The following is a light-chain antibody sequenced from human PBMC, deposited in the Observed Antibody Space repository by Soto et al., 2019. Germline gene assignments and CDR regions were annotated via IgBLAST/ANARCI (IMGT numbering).Light chain of an antibody. CDR2: QVT. Sequence: QSVLTQPASVSGSPGQSITISCTGTSSDLAIYNYVSWYQQQPGKAPKLMIYQVTNRPSGVSNRFSGSRSGNTASLTISGLQAEDEADYYCSSYTSTNHVVFGGGTKLTVL. CDR1: SSDLAIYNY. V-gene: IGLV2-14*01. J-gene: IGLJ2*01. CDR3: SSYTSTNHVV.